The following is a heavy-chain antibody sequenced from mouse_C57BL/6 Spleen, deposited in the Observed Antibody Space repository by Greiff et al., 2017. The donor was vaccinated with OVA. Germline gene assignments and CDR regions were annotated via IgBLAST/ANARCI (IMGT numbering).Heavy chain of an antibody. CDR1: GFTFSDYG. CDR3: AAIWNWYFDV. J-gene: IGHJ1*03. V-gene: IGHV5-17*01. CDR2: ISSGSSTI. Sequence: EVKLVESGGGLVKPGGSLKLSCAASGFTFSDYGMHWVRQAPEKGLEWVAYISSGSSTIYYADTVKGRFTISRDNAKNTLFLQMTSLRSEDTAMYYCAAIWNWYFDVWGTGTTVTVSS.